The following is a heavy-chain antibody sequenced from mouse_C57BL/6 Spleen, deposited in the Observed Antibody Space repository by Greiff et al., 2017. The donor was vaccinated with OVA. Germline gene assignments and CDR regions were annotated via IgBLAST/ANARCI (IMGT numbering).Heavy chain of an antibody. V-gene: IGHV1-5*01. Sequence: EVKVVESGTVLARPGASVKMSCKTSGYTFTSYWMHWVKQRPGQGLEWIGAIYPGNSDTSYNQKFKGKAKLTAVTSASTAYMELSSLTNEDSAVYYCTRDDYSNFYYYAMDYWGQGTSVTVSS. CDR1: GYTFTSYW. CDR3: TRDDYSNFYYYAMDY. J-gene: IGHJ4*01. D-gene: IGHD2-5*01. CDR2: IYPGNSDT.